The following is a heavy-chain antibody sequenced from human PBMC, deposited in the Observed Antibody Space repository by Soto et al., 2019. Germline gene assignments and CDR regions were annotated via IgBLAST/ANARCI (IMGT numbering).Heavy chain of an antibody. J-gene: IGHJ6*02. CDR1: GGTISSYW. CDR3: ARDFRGYRCGCSSYYRYGIDV. CDR2: IKQDESEK. D-gene: IGHD2-15*01. V-gene: IGHV3-7*01. Sequence: GGSLRLSCAASGGTISSYWMSWVRQAPGQGLEWEANIKQDESEKYYVDSVKGRSTISRDNAKNSLYLQMKSLVAADTAGYYYARDFRGYRCGCSSYYRYGIDVSGQGTTVTVSS.